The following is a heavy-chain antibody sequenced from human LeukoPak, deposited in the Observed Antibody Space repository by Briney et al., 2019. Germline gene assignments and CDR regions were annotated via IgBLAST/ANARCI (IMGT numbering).Heavy chain of an antibody. CDR1: GYTLTELS. Sequence: ASVKVSCKVSGYTLTELSMHWMRQAPGKGLEWMGGFDPEDGETIYAQKFQGRVTMTEDTSTDTAYMELSSLRSEDTAVYYCATDLGYCSGGSCYEEYWGQGTLVTVSS. CDR3: ATDLGYCSGGSCYEEY. D-gene: IGHD2-15*01. V-gene: IGHV1-24*01. J-gene: IGHJ4*02. CDR2: FDPEDGET.